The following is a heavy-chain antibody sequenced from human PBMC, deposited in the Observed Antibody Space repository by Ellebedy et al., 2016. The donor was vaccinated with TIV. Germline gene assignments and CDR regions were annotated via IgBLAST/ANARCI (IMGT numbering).Heavy chain of an antibody. V-gene: IGHV3-23*01. Sequence: GESLKISXAASGFTFSSYVMSWVRQAPGKGLEWVSGISGSGVITYHADSVKGRFTISRDNSKNTLYLQMNSLRVEDTAVYYCAKDQQQLVYTWFDPWGQGTLVTVSS. CDR1: GFTFSSYV. D-gene: IGHD6-13*01. J-gene: IGHJ5*02. CDR2: ISGSGVIT. CDR3: AKDQQQLVYTWFDP.